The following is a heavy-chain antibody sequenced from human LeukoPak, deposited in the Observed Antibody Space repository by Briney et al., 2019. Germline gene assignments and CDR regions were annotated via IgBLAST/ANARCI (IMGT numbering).Heavy chain of an antibody. CDR1: GYTFTDYY. J-gene: IGHJ4*02. V-gene: IGHV1-69-2*01. Sequence: GASVKISCKVSGYTFTDYYMHWVQQAPGKGLKWMGLIDPEDGETIYAEKSQGRVTITADTSTDTTYMELSSLKSEDTAVYYCATLAGHYWGQGTLVTVSS. CDR2: IDPEDGET. CDR3: ATLAGHY. D-gene: IGHD6-19*01.